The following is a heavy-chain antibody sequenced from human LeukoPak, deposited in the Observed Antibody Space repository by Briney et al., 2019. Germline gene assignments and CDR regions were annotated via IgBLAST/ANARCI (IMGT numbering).Heavy chain of an antibody. CDR2: IESKTDGGTT. J-gene: IGHJ6*02. D-gene: IGHD1-1*01. Sequence: GGSLRLSCAASGFTFSNAWMSWVRQAPGKGLEWVGRIESKTDGGTTDYAATMKGRFTISRDDSKNTLYLQMNSLKTEDTAVYYCTTAGGTWNYYYYAMDVWGQGTTVTVSS. CDR3: TTAGGTWNYYYYAMDV. V-gene: IGHV3-15*04. CDR1: GFTFSNAW.